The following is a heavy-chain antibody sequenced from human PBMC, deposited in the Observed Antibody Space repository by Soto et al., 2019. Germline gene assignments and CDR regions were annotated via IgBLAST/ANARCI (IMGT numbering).Heavy chain of an antibody. Sequence: GGSLRLSCAASGFTVSSNYMSWVRQAPGKGLEWVSVIYSGGSTYYADSVKGRFTISRDNSKNTLYLQMNSLRAEDTAVYYCARDGPYSSGWYGSWFDPWGQGTLVTVSS. CDR2: IYSGGST. J-gene: IGHJ5*02. CDR3: ARDGPYSSGWYGSWFDP. D-gene: IGHD6-19*01. CDR1: GFTVSSNY. V-gene: IGHV3-53*01.